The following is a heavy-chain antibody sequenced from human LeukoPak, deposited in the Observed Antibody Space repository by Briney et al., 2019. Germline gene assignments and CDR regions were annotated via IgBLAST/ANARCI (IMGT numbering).Heavy chain of an antibody. D-gene: IGHD1-1*01. J-gene: IGHJ4*02. CDR3: ARDLRTLQPDY. V-gene: IGHV3-21*01. CDR2: ISSSSSYI. Sequence: GGSLRLSCAASGFTFSSYSMNWVRQAPGKGLEWVSSISSSSSYIYYADSVKGRFTISRGNAKNSLYLQMNSLRAEDTAVYYCARDLRTLQPDYWGQGTLVTVSS. CDR1: GFTFSSYS.